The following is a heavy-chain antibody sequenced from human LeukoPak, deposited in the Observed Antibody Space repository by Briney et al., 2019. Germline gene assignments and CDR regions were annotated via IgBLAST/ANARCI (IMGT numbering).Heavy chain of an antibody. CDR3: ARDAVAGARFDY. J-gene: IGHJ4*02. D-gene: IGHD6-19*01. Sequence: GGSLRLSCAASGFTFSSYSMNWVRQAPGKGLEWVSSISSSSSYIYYADSVKGRFTISRDNAKNSLYLQMNSLRAEDTAVYYCARDAVAGARFDYWGQGTLVTVFS. CDR2: ISSSSSYI. CDR1: GFTFSSYS. V-gene: IGHV3-21*01.